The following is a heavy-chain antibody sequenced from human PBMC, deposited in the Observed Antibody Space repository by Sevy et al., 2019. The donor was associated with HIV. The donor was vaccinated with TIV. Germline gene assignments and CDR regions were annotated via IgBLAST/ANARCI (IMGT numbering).Heavy chain of an antibody. D-gene: IGHD6-6*01. Sequence: GGSLRLSCAASGFTFSDHYMDWVRQAPGEGLEWVGRTRNKANSYTREYAASLKGRFTISRDDSKNSLYLQMNSLKTEDTAVYYCAKEAYSSSSGGAYYYYYYMDVWGKGTTVTVSS. J-gene: IGHJ6*03. V-gene: IGHV3-72*01. CDR1: GFTFSDHY. CDR2: TRNKANSYTR. CDR3: AKEAYSSSSGGAYYYYYYMDV.